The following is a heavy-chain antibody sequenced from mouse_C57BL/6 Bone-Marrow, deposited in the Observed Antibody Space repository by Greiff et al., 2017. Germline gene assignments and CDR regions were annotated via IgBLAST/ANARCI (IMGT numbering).Heavy chain of an antibody. CDR2: ISYDGSN. CDR3: ARDGNYAWFAY. V-gene: IGHV3-6*01. D-gene: IGHD2-1*01. CDR1: GYSITSGYY. Sequence: VQLKESGPGLVKPSQSLSLTCSVTGYSITSGYYWNWIRQFPGNKLEWMGYISYDGSNNYNPSLKNRISITRDTSKNQFFLKLNSVTTEDTATYYCARDGNYAWFAYWGQGTLVTVSA. J-gene: IGHJ3*01.